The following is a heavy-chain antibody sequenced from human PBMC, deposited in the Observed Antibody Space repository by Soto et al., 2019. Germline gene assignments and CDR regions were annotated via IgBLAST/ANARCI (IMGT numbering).Heavy chain of an antibody. J-gene: IGHJ4*02. CDR2: IYSGGST. Sequence: EVQLVESGGGLIQPGGSLRLSCAASGFTVSSNYMSWVRQAPGKGLEWVSVIYSGGSTYYADSVKGRFTISRDNSKNTLYLQMNSLRAEDTAVYYCERDGDYSGSYLGLDYWGQGTLVTVSS. V-gene: IGHV3-53*01. CDR3: ERDGDYSGSYLGLDY. D-gene: IGHD1-26*01. CDR1: GFTVSSNY.